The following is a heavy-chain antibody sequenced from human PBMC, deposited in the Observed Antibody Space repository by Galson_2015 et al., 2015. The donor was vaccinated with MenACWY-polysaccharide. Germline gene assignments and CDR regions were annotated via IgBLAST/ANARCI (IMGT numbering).Heavy chain of an antibody. CDR2: IHPNSGGT. V-gene: IGHV1-2*02. Sequence: SVKVSCKASGYIFTDHYMHWVRQAPGQGLEWMGWIHPNSGGTTYTQRFHGRVTMTRDTSISTAYMELSRLRSDDTAVYYCARVPSTTTHFEWGQGTLVTVSS. J-gene: IGHJ4*02. D-gene: IGHD1-14*01. CDR1: GYIFTDHY. CDR3: ARVPSTTTHFE.